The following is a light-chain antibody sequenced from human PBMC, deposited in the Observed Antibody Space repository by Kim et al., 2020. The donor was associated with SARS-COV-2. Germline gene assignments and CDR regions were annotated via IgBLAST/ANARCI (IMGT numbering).Light chain of an antibody. Sequence: AILSFAPGERATLSCRASQSVSNYLAWYQQRPGQAPRLLIYDASKRAIGIPARFSGSGSGTDFTLTISRLEPEDSAVYFCQQRSSFGQGTRLEIK. CDR3: QQRSS. J-gene: IGKJ5*01. CDR1: QSVSNY. CDR2: DAS. V-gene: IGKV3-11*01.